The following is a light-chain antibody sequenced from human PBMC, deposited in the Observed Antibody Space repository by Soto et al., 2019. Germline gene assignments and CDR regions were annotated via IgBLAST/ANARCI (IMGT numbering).Light chain of an antibody. Sequence: EIVLTQSPGTLSLSPVERATLSCMASQSVSNNYLAWYQQKPGQAPRLLIYGASTRATGIPARFSGSGSGTEFTLTISSLQSEDFAVYYCQQYNDWPPLTFGQGTKVDIK. CDR1: QSVSNN. CDR2: GAS. V-gene: IGKV3-15*01. J-gene: IGKJ1*01. CDR3: QQYNDWPPLT.